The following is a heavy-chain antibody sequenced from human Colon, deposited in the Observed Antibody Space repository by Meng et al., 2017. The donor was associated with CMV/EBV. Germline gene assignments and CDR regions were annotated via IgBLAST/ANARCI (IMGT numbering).Heavy chain of an antibody. Sequence: SETLSLTCAVYGGSFSGYYWSWSRQPPGKGLEWIGYIHDSGNTNHNPSLKSRVTISMDTSKKQFSLRLNSVTAADTAVYYCARGSILDYWGQGTLVTVSS. J-gene: IGHJ4*02. CDR2: IHDSGNT. CDR1: GGSFSGYY. CDR3: ARGSILDY. V-gene: IGHV4-59*01.